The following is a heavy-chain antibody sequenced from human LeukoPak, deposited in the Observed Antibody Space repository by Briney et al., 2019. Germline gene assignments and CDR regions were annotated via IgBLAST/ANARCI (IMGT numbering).Heavy chain of an antibody. CDR3: AINSGYYSPDTLDY. Sequence: GGSLRLSCAASGFTFSSYSMNWVRQAPGKGLEWVSYITTSSSTIYYPDSVKGRFTISRDNAKNSLYLQMNSLRAEDTAVYYCAINSGYYSPDTLDYWGQGTLVTVSS. D-gene: IGHD3-22*01. CDR2: ITTSSSTI. CDR1: GFTFSSYS. V-gene: IGHV3-48*01. J-gene: IGHJ4*02.